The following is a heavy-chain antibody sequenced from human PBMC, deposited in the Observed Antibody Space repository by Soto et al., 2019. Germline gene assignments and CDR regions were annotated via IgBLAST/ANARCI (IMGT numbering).Heavy chain of an antibody. V-gene: IGHV5-51*01. CDR1: GFSFNSYW. CDR3: ATQNYDSSGYFYYYQYGLDV. Sequence: GESLTISCKGSGFSFNSYWIAWVRQMPGKGLEWMGIIYPGDSDTRYSPSFQGQVTISADKSISTAYLQWSSLKASDTAMYYCATQNYDSSGYFYYYQYGLDVWGQGTTVTVSS. J-gene: IGHJ6*02. CDR2: IYPGDSDT. D-gene: IGHD3-22*01.